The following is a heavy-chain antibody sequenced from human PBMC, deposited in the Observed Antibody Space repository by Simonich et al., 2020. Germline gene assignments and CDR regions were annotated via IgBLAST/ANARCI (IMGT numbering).Heavy chain of an antibody. Sequence: QVQLVESGGGVVQPGRSLRLSCAASGFTFSSYGMHWVRQAPGKGRGGVAVIWYEGSNKYYADSVKGRFTISRDNSKNTLYLQMNSLRAEDTAVYYCARAYSSSWYNWFDPWGQGTLVTVSS. CDR2: IWYEGSNK. CDR3: ARAYSSSWYNWFDP. CDR1: GFTFSSYG. J-gene: IGHJ5*02. D-gene: IGHD6-13*01. V-gene: IGHV3-33*01.